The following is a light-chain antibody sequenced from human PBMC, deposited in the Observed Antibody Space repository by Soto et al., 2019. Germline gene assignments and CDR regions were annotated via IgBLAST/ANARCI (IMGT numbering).Light chain of an antibody. V-gene: IGLV2-11*01. J-gene: IGLJ2*01. CDR2: DVT. CDR1: SRDVGGYNY. Sequence: QSALTQPRSVSGSPGQSVTISCAGTSRDVGGYNYVSWYQEHPVKAPKLIIYDVTKRPSGVPDRFSGSKSGGSASLTISGLQGEDEADYYCCLYAGRSSWVFGGGTKLTVL. CDR3: CLYAGRSSWV.